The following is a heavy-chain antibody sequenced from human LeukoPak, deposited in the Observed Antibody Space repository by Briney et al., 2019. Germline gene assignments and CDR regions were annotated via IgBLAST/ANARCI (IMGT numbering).Heavy chain of an antibody. Sequence: GASVKVSCKTSRYTFTNYGMHWVCQAPRQSPEWMGWINTGNGNTKSSQKFQDRVTLTRDTSASTAYMELNSLSSEDTAVYYCARVPLDDASRHYYPHWGQGTLVTVSS. J-gene: IGHJ1*01. CDR2: INTGNGNT. CDR3: ARVPLDDASRHYYPH. V-gene: IGHV1-3*04. D-gene: IGHD3-10*01. CDR1: RYTFTNYG.